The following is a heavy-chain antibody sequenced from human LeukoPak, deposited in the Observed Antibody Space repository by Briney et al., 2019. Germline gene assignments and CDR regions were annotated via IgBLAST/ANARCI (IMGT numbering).Heavy chain of an antibody. CDR1: GGSFSGYY. CDR2: IYYSGST. D-gene: IGHD5-12*01. J-gene: IGHJ6*02. V-gene: IGHV4-30-4*01. Sequence: PSETLSLTCAVYGGSFSGYYWSWIRQPPGKGLEWIGYIYYSGSTYYNPSLKSRVTISVDTSKNQFSLKLSSVTAADTAVYYCARMGYDADYYYYGMDVWGQGTTVTVSS. CDR3: ARMGYDADYYYYGMDV.